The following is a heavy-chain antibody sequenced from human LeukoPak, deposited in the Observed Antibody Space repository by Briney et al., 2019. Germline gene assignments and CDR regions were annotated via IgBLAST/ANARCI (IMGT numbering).Heavy chain of an antibody. CDR1: GLSFGDYA. CDR2: IRGKAYGETT. J-gene: IGHJ4*02. V-gene: IGHV3-49*04. D-gene: IGHD6-25*01. Sequence: PGGSLRLSCSVSGLSFGDYALSWVRQGPGKGLEWIGYIRGKAYGETTEYAASVKGRFTISRDDSKSIAYLQMNRLTTEDTGVYYCAASSGLDYWGQGTLVTVSS. CDR3: AASSGLDY.